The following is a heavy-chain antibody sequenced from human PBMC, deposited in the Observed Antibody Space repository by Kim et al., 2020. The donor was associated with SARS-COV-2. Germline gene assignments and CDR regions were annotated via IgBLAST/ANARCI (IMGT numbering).Heavy chain of an antibody. D-gene: IGHD3-22*01. J-gene: IGHJ6*02. CDR3: AGSYYYDSSGYYWLSPKGFYYYYGLDV. V-gene: IGHV4-4*07. Sequence: SETLSLTCTVSGGSISSYYWSWIRQPAGKGLEWIGRIYTSGSTNYNPSLKSRVTMSVDTSKNQFSLKLSSVTAADTAVYHCAGSYYYDSSGYYWLSPKGFYYYYGLDVWGQGTTVPASS. CDR2: IYTSGST. CDR1: GGSISSYY.